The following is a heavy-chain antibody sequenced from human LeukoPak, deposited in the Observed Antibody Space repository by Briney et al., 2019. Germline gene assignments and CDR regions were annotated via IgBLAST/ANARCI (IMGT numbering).Heavy chain of an antibody. CDR3: ASYDWSYGASY. CDR1: GGSISSGSYY. CDR2: IYTSGST. V-gene: IGHV4-61*02. D-gene: IGHD5-12*01. Sequence: SSQTLSLTCTVSGGSISSGSYYWSWIRQPAGKGLEWIGRIYTSGSTNYNPSLKSRVTISVDTSKNQFSLKLSSVTAADTAVYYCASYDWSYGASYWGQGTLVTVSS. J-gene: IGHJ4*02.